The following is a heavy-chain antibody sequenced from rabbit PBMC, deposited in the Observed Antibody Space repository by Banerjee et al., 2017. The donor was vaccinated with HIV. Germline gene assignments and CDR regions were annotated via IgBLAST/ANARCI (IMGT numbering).Heavy chain of an antibody. CDR3: ARWAGAANYGSSTL. V-gene: IGHV1S45*01. CDR2: IYAGSGGNT. CDR1: GFSFSSSDW. D-gene: IGHD6-1*01. J-gene: IGHJ4*01. Sequence: EESGGGLVKPEGSLTLTCKASGFSFSSSDWICWVRQAPGKGLEWIACIYAGSGGNTYYASWAKGRFTISKTSSTTVTLQMTSLTAADTATYFCARWAGAANYGSSTLWGPGTLVTVS.